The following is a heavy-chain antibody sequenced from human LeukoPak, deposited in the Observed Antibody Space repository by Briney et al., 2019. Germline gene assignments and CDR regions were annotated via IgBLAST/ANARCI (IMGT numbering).Heavy chain of an antibody. CDR1: GFTFTSYS. J-gene: IGHJ4*02. CDR2: IRSSSSII. Sequence: GGSLRLSCAASGFTFTSYSMNWVRQAPGKGLEWVSYIRSSSSIISYADSVKGRFTISSDNAKNSLCLQMNSLRDEDTAVYYCARDDNWVFDSWGQGTLVTVSS. D-gene: IGHD3-16*01. CDR3: ARDDNWVFDS. V-gene: IGHV3-48*02.